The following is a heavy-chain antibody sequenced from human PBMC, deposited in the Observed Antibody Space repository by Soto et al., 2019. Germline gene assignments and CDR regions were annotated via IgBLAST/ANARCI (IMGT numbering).Heavy chain of an antibody. V-gene: IGHV3-7*01. CDR3: ARWDNGYDF. CDR1: GFPISSYW. CDR2: IKQDGSER. D-gene: IGHD5-12*01. J-gene: IGHJ4*02. Sequence: EVQLVESGGTLVQPGESLSLSCAASGFPISSYWMSWVRQAPGKGLEWVANIKQDGSERYYMGSVNGRFTISRDNAKNSLYLQMSSLTVEDTAVYYCARWDNGYDFGGQGTLVTISS.